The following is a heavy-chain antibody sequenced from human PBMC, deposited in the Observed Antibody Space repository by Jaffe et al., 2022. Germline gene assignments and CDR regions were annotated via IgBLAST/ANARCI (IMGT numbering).Heavy chain of an antibody. CDR3: ARDQFNCSGGSCYSNHFDY. CDR1: GGTFSSYA. Sequence: QVQLVQSGAEVKKPGSSVKVSCKASGGTFSSYAISWVRQAPGQGLEWMGGIIPIFGTANYAQKFQGRVTITADESTSTAYMELSSLRSEDTAVYYCARDQFNCSGGSCYSNHFDYWGQGTLVTVSS. CDR2: IIPIFGTA. V-gene: IGHV1-69*01. D-gene: IGHD2-15*01. J-gene: IGHJ4*02.